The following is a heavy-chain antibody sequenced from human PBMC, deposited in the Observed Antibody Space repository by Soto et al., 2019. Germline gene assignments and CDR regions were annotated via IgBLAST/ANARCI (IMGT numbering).Heavy chain of an antibody. Sequence: PLETLSLTCSVSGDSISNLDYFWAWIRQPPGQALEYIGYIYKSATTYYNPSFESRVAISVDTSKSQFSLNVTSVTAADTAVYFCARGRYCLTGRCFPNWFVSWGQGALVTVSS. CDR3: ARGRYCLTGRCFPNWFVS. CDR2: IYKSATT. J-gene: IGHJ5*01. D-gene: IGHD7-27*01. CDR1: GDSISNLDYF. V-gene: IGHV4-30-4*01.